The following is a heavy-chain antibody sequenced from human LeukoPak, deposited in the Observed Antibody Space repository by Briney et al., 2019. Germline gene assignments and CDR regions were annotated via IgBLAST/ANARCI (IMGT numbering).Heavy chain of an antibody. CDR3: AWTGIVGATNIDC. J-gene: IGHJ4*02. CDR2: IYHSGST. CDR1: DGSISSSNW. Sequence: PSGTLSLTCAVSDGSISSSNWWSWVRQPPGKGLEWIGEIYHSGSTNYSPSLKSRVTISVDKSKNQFSLKLSSVTAADTAVYYCAWTGIVGATNIDCWGQGTLVTVSS. D-gene: IGHD1-26*01. V-gene: IGHV4-4*02.